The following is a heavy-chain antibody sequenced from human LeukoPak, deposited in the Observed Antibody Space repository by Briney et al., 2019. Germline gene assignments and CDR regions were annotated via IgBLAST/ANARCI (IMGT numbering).Heavy chain of an antibody. Sequence: ASVKVSCKASGYTFTSYYMHWVRQAPGQGLEWMGIINPSGGSTSYAQKFQGRVTMTRDTSTSTVYMELGSLRSEDTAVYYCARASSGWSFSYYFDYWGQGTLVTVSS. J-gene: IGHJ4*02. CDR3: ARASSGWSFSYYFDY. D-gene: IGHD6-19*01. CDR1: GYTFTSYY. V-gene: IGHV1-46*01. CDR2: INPSGGST.